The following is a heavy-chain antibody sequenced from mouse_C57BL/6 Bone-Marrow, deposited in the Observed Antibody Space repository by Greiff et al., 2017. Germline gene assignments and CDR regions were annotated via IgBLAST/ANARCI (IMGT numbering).Heavy chain of an antibody. Sequence: EVQLQQSGPELVKPGASVKISCKASGYTFTDYYMNWVKQSHGKSLEWIGDINPNNGGTSYNQKFKGKATLTVDKSSSTAYMELRSLTSEDSAVYYCALDGTDWYFDGWGTGTTVTVSS. V-gene: IGHV1-26*01. D-gene: IGHD4-1*01. J-gene: IGHJ1*03. CDR1: GYTFTDYY. CDR3: ALDGTDWYFDG. CDR2: INPNNGGT.